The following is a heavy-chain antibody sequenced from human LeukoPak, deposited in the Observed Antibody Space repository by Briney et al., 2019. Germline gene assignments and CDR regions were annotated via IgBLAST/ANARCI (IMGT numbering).Heavy chain of an antibody. D-gene: IGHD3-10*01. CDR3: AGEVGSGSYWAQSFDY. CDR1: GFTFSSYT. CDR2: ISYDGSNK. J-gene: IGHJ4*02. Sequence: GGSLRLSCAASGFTFSSYTMHWVRQAPGKGLEWVSVISYDGSNKYYADSVKGRFTISRDNSKNTLYLQMNSLRAEDTAVYCCAGEVGSGSYWAQSFDYWGQGTLVTVSS. V-gene: IGHV3-30-3*01.